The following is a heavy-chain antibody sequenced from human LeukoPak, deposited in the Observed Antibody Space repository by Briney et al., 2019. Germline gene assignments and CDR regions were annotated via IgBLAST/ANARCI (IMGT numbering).Heavy chain of an antibody. CDR1: GFIFSSYG. V-gene: IGHV3-33*01. Sequence: PGGSLRLSCAASGFIFSSYGMHWVRQAPGKGLEWLAVIWYDGSNIYYADPVKGRFAISRDNSKNTLYLQINSLRAEDTAVYYCARARNDYDTSSFSALDYWGQGTLVTVSS. D-gene: IGHD3-22*01. CDR3: ARARNDYDTSSFSALDY. J-gene: IGHJ4*02. CDR2: IWYDGSNI.